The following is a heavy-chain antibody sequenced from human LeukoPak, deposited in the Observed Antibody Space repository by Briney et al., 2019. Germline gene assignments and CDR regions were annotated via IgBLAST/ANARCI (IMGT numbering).Heavy chain of an antibody. Sequence: ASVKVSCMASGYTFTSYYMHWVRQAPGQGLEWMGLINPTGGSTGYARKFQGRVTMTRDTSISTAYMELSRLRSDDTAVYYCARARIRYFDWLSLGYWGQGTLVTVSS. D-gene: IGHD3-9*01. CDR3: ARARIRYFDWLSLGY. CDR1: GYTFTSYY. CDR2: INPTGGST. J-gene: IGHJ4*02. V-gene: IGHV1-2*06.